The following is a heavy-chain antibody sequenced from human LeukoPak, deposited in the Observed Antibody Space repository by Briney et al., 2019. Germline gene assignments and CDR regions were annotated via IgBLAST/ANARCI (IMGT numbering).Heavy chain of an antibody. Sequence: SETLSLTCTVSGGSISSSSYYWGWLRQPPGKGLEWIGSIYYSGSTYYNPSLKSRVTISVDTSKNQFSLKLSSVTAADTAVYYCARHETGGSGSPFDYWGQGTLVTVSS. V-gene: IGHV4-39*01. CDR2: IYYSGST. J-gene: IGHJ4*02. CDR1: GGSISSSSYY. CDR3: ARHETGGSGSPFDY. D-gene: IGHD3-10*01.